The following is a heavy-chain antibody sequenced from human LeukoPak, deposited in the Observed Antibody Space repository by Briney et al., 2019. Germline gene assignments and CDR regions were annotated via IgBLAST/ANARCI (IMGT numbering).Heavy chain of an antibody. CDR3: AREGGPYRPLDY. J-gene: IGHJ4*02. Sequence: SGTLSLTCGVSGGSITNTNYWTWVRQPPGKGLEWIGEVNLQGSTNYNPSLMGRVAIAVDTSENHISLQLTSVTAADTAVYYCAREGGPYRPLDYSGQGTLVTVSS. CDR1: GGSITNTNY. CDR2: VNLQGST. V-gene: IGHV4-4*02.